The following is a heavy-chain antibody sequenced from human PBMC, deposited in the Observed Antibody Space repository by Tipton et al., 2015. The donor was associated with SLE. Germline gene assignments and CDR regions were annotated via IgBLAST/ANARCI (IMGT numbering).Heavy chain of an antibody. J-gene: IGHJ6*02. Sequence: TLSLTCAVYGGSFSGYYWSWIRQPPGKGLEWIGEINHSGSTNYNPSLKSRVTISVDTSKNQFSLKLSSVTAADMAVYYCARGHTAMVGSLYYYGMDVWGQATTVTVSS. D-gene: IGHD5-18*01. CDR2: INHSGST. CDR3: ARGHTAMVGSLYYYGMDV. CDR1: GGSFSGYY. V-gene: IGHV4-34*01.